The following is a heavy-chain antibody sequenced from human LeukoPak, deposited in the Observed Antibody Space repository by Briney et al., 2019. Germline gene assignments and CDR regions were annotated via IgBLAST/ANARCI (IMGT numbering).Heavy chain of an antibody. J-gene: IGHJ6*03. CDR3: AKEHGISDFWSGYYRDYYYYYMDV. D-gene: IGHD3-3*01. CDR1: GFTFSSYA. Sequence: SGGSLRLSCAASGFTFSSYAMSWVRQAPGKGLEWVSGISGSGGGSGGSTYYADSVKGRFTISRDNSKNTLYLQMNSLRAEDTAVYYCAKEHGISDFWSGYYRDYYYYYMDVWGKGTTVTVSS. CDR2: ISGSGGGSGGST. V-gene: IGHV3-23*01.